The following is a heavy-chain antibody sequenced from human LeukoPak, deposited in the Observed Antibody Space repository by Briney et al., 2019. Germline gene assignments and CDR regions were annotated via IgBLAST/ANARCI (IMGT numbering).Heavy chain of an antibody. CDR3: AKIPKGGYFDS. J-gene: IGHJ4*02. V-gene: IGHV3-23*01. Sequence: GGSLRLSCAASGFTFNNYAMNWVCQAPGKGLEWVSHISPSGDSTYYADSVKGRFTISRDSSKNTLSLQMNSLRAEDTAVYYCAKIPKGGYFDSWGQGTLVTVSS. D-gene: IGHD2-2*01. CDR2: ISPSGDST. CDR1: GFTFNNYA.